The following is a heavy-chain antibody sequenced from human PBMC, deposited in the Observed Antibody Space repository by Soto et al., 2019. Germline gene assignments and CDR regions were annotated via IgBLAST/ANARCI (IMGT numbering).Heavy chain of an antibody. CDR2: RYYSGST. CDR1: GGSIRTYY. V-gene: IGHV4-59*01. CDR3: ATGGAVSWHSSYTGIEFAVY. J-gene: IGHJ4*02. Sequence: QVQLQESGPGLVRPSETLSLTCTISGGSIRTYYWTWIRQPPGKGLEWIGYRYYSGSTNHNPSLKSRVTTSIDTSKNQFSLKLTSVTAADTAVYYCATGGAVSWHSSYTGIEFAVYWGQGTLVTVSS. D-gene: IGHD3-3*01.